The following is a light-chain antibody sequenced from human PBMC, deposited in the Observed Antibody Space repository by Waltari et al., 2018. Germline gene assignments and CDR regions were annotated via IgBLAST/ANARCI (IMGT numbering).Light chain of an antibody. CDR1: QSVSSS. CDR3: QQRSSWLTWT. V-gene: IGKV3-11*01. J-gene: IGKJ1*01. Sequence: EIVLTQSPATLSLSPGERATLSCRASQSVSSSLVWYQQKPGQAPRLLIYDASNRATGIPARFSGSGSGTDFTLTISSLEPEDFAVYYCQQRSSWLTWTFGQGTKVEIK. CDR2: DAS.